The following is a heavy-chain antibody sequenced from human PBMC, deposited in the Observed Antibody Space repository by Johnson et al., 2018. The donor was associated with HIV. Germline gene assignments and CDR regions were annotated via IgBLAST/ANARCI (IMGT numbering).Heavy chain of an antibody. CDR3: ARDEDIVLVVDGNHIMGLAFDI. J-gene: IGHJ3*02. Sequence: VQLVESGGGVVRPGGSLRLSCAASAFTFDNYGMSWVRQAPGKGLEWVSGINWNGGITGYVDSVKGRFIISRDNAKNRLYLQMNNLGTEDTALYYCARDEDIVLVVDGNHIMGLAFDIWGQGTMVTVSS. CDR1: AFTFDNYG. V-gene: IGHV3-20*04. D-gene: IGHD2-15*01. CDR2: INWNGGIT.